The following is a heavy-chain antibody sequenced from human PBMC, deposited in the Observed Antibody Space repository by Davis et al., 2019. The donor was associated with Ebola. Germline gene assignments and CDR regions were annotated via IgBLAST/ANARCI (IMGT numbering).Heavy chain of an antibody. CDR2: ISISSAFI. Sequence: GESLKISCAASSFPFRTYTMTWVRQAPGKGLEWVSSISISSAFIYYADSVKGRFTVSRDNAKNSLSLQMDGLRVDDTAIYYCASGLDYWGQGSLVTVSS. CDR3: ASGLDY. CDR1: SFPFRTYT. J-gene: IGHJ4*02. V-gene: IGHV3-21*01.